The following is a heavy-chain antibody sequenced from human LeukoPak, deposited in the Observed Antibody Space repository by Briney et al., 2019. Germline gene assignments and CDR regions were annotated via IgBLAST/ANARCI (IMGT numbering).Heavy chain of an antibody. CDR3: AKNYGDYGFDY. CDR2: ISGDGIST. D-gene: IGHD4-17*01. J-gene: IGHJ4*02. CDR1: GITFDDYA. Sequence: PGGSLRLSCGASGITFDDYAMHWVRQVPGKGQQWVSLISGDGISTYYEDSVKGRFTISRDNSKNSLYLQMNSLRIEDTALYYCAKNYGDYGFDYWGQGTLVTVSS. V-gene: IGHV3-43*02.